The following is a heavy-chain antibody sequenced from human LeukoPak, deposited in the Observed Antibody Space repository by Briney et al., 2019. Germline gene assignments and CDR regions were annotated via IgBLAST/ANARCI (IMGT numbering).Heavy chain of an antibody. V-gene: IGHV4-59*01. CDR2: IYSSGAT. CDR1: GGSISNYF. Sequence: SETLSLTCTVSGGSISNYFWSWIRQPPGKGLEWIGYIYSSGATNFNPSLKSRVVISVDTSKNQFSLKLTSVTAADTAVYYCARDSKEGWYFDLWGRGTLVTVSS. J-gene: IGHJ2*01. CDR3: ARDSKEGWYFDL.